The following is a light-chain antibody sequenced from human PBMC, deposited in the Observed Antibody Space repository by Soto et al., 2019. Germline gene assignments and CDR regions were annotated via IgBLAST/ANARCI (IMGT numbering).Light chain of an antibody. V-gene: IGKV1-39*01. CDR3: QQSYSSPWT. CDR2: AAS. CDR1: QSFSSN. J-gene: IGKJ1*01. Sequence: DIQMTQSPSSLSASVGDSVTISCRASQSFSSNVNWYQQKPGKAPNLLIYAASSLQSGVPSRFSGSGSGTDFTLTISSLQPEDFATYYCQQSYSSPWTFGQGTKVEVK.